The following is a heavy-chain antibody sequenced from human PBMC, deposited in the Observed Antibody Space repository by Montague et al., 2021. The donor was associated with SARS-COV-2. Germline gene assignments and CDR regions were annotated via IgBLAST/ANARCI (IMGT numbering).Heavy chain of an antibody. CDR2: IDWDDDK. Sequence: PALVKPTQTLTLTCTFSGFSLSTSGMCVSWIRQPPGKALEWLALIDWDDDKYYSTSLKTRLTISKDTSKNQVVLTMTHMDPVDTATYYCARTYYDILTGYYTHDYWGQGTLVSVSS. D-gene: IGHD3-9*01. CDR1: GFSLSTSGMC. CDR3: ARTYYDILTGYYTHDY. J-gene: IGHJ4*02. V-gene: IGHV2-70*01.